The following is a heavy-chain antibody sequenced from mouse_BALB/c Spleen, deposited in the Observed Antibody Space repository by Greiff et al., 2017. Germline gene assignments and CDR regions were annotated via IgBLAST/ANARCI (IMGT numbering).Heavy chain of an antibody. J-gene: IGHJ3*01. Sequence: EVQLQESGGGLVKPGGSLKLSCAASGFTFSSYTMSWVRQTPEKRLEWVAYISNGGGSTYYPDTVKGRFTISRDNAKNTLYLQMSSLKSEDTAMYYCARHYGNYEEGFAYWGQGTLVTVSA. CDR1: GFTFSSYT. V-gene: IGHV5-12-2*01. CDR2: ISNGGGST. D-gene: IGHD2-1*01. CDR3: ARHYGNYEEGFAY.